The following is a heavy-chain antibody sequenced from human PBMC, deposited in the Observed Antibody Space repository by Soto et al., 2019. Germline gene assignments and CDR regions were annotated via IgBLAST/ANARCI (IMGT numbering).Heavy chain of an antibody. CDR2: IVVNSGNT. Sequence: GASVKVSCKASGFTFTHSAVQWVRQARGQRLEWIGWIVVNSGNTNFAQQFQERVTITRDMSTITVYMELSSLRSEDTALYYCAANPRYSSGWYGASTPYYYAMDVWGQGTTVTVSS. CDR1: GFTFTHSA. J-gene: IGHJ6*02. CDR3: AANPRYSSGWYGASTPYYYAMDV. V-gene: IGHV1-58*01. D-gene: IGHD6-19*01.